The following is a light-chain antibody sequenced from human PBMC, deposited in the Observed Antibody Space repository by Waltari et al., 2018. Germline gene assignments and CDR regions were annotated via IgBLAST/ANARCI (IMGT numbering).Light chain of an antibody. CDR1: QSLVHTDGNTY. CDR2: KIS. CDR3: MQGSHWPRT. V-gene: IGKV2-30*02. Sequence: DVVMTQSPLSLPVTLGQPASIPCRSSQSLVHTDGNTYLNWFQQRPGQPPRRLIYKISRRESGVPDRFSDSGSGTDFTLKISRVEAEDVGVYYCMQGSHWPRTFGQGTKLEI. J-gene: IGKJ2*01.